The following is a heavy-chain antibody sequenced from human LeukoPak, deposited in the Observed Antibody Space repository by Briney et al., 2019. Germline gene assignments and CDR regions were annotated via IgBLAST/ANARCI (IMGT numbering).Heavy chain of an antibody. CDR3: ARVHDSSGYYIDY. CDR1: GFTFGTYW. CDR2: INSDGGTT. D-gene: IGHD3-22*01. V-gene: IGHV3-74*01. J-gene: IGHJ4*02. Sequence: GGSLRLSCGASGFTFGTYWMHWVRQAPGKGLVWVSGINSDGGTTTYADSVKGRFTISRDNAKNSLYLQMNSLRAEDTAVYYCARVHDSSGYYIDYWGQGTLVTVSS.